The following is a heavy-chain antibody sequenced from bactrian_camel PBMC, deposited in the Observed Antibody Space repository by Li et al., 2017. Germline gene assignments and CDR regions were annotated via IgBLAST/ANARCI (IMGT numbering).Heavy chain of an antibody. CDR2: ISRGGST. V-gene: IGHV3-2*01. CDR1: PFSNTY. CDR3: ATGSRLWDSG. J-gene: IGHJ4*01. Sequence: QVQLVESGGGLVQPGGSLRLSSTFPFSNTYMTWVRQAPGKGLEWVSTISRGGSTYYADSVKGRFTISRDTAKNTLYLQMNSLKTEDTAVYYCATGSRLWDSGWGQGTQVTVS. D-gene: IGHD5*01.